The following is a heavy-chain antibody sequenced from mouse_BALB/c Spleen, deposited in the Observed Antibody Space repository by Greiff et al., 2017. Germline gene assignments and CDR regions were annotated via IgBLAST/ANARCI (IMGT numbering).Heavy chain of an antibody. D-gene: IGHD3-1*01. CDR3: ARQLGLSSAGFAY. CDR1: GFNIKDTY. J-gene: IGHJ3*01. Sequence: VQLQQSGAELVKPGASVKLSCTASGFNIKDTYMHWVKQRPEQGLEWIGRIDPANGNTKYDPKFQGKATITADTSSNTAYLQLSSLTSEDTAVYYCARQLGLSSAGFAYWGQGTLVTVSA. CDR2: IDPANGNT. V-gene: IGHV14-3*02.